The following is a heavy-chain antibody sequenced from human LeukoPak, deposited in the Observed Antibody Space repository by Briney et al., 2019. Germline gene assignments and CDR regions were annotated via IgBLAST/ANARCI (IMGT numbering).Heavy chain of an antibody. CDR1: GYTFTSYG. Sequence: GASVKVSCKASGYTFTSYGISWVRQAPGQGLEWMGWISAYNGNTNYAQKLQGRVTMTTDTSTSTAYMELRSLRSDDTAVYYCANDDSSGPHVGYFQHWGQGTLVTVSS. V-gene: IGHV1-18*01. CDR2: ISAYNGNT. CDR3: ANDDSSGPHVGYFQH. J-gene: IGHJ1*01. D-gene: IGHD3-22*01.